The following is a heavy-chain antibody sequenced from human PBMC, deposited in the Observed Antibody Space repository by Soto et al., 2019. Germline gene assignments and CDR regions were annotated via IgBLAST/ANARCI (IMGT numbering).Heavy chain of an antibody. D-gene: IGHD2-21*01. CDR1: GGSFSGYY. V-gene: IGHV4-34*01. CDR3: ARGFALRLVAYYYYGMDV. J-gene: IGHJ6*02. Sequence: ETLSLTCAVYGGSFSGYYWSWIRQPPGKGLEWIGEINHSGSTNYNPSLKSRVTISVDTSKNQFSLKLSSVTAADTAVYYCARGFALRLVAYYYYGMDVWGQGTTVTVSS. CDR2: INHSGST.